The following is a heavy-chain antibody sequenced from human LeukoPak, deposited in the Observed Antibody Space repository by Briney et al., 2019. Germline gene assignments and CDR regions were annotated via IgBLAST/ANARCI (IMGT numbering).Heavy chain of an antibody. D-gene: IGHD2-15*01. CDR2: ISGSGGST. Sequence: GGSLRLSCAASGFTFSSYAMSWVRQAPGKGLEWVSAISGSGGSTYYADSVKGRFTISRDNSKNTLYLQMNSLRAEDTAVYYCAKVGISYCSGGSCYPTFDYWGQGTLVTVS. CDR1: GFTFSSYA. J-gene: IGHJ4*02. CDR3: AKVGISYCSGGSCYPTFDY. V-gene: IGHV3-23*01.